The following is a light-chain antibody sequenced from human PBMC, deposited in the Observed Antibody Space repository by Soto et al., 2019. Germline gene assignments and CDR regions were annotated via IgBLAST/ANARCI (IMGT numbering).Light chain of an antibody. CDR3: QQSYSTPWT. V-gene: IGKV1-39*01. Sequence: DIQMTQSPSSLSASVGDRVTITCRASQSISSYLNWYQKKPGKTPKLLIYAASSLQSGVPSRFSGSGSGTDFTLTSSSLQREDFATYYCQQSYSTPWTFGQGTKVEI. CDR1: QSISSY. CDR2: AAS. J-gene: IGKJ1*01.